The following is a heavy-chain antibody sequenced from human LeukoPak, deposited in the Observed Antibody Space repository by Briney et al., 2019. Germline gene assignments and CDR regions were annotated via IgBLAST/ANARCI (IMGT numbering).Heavy chain of an antibody. D-gene: IGHD1-26*01. CDR2: IYYSGST. CDR1: GGSISSGGYY. V-gene: IGHV4-31*03. CDR3: ARVEVGGIFDY. Sequence: SETLSLTCTVSGGSISSGGYYWSWIRQHPGKGLEWIGYIYYSGSTYYNPSLKSRVTISVDMSKNQFSLKLSSVTAADTAVYYCARVEVGGIFDYWGQGTLVTVSS. J-gene: IGHJ4*02.